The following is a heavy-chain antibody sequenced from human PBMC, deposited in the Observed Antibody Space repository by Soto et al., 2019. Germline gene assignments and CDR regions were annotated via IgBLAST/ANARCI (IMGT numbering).Heavy chain of an antibody. CDR1: GYTFTSYG. Sequence: ASVKVSCKASGYTFTSYGISWVRQAPGQGLEWMGWISAYNGNTNYAQKLQGRVTMTTDTSTSTAYMELRSLRSDDTAVYYCASSSFYYDSSGFPHDAFDIWGQGTMVPVSS. D-gene: IGHD3-22*01. J-gene: IGHJ3*02. V-gene: IGHV1-18*01. CDR2: ISAYNGNT. CDR3: ASSSFYYDSSGFPHDAFDI.